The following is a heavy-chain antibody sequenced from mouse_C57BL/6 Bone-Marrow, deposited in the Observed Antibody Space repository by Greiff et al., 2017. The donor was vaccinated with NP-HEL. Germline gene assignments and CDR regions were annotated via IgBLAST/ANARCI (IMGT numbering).Heavy chain of an antibody. J-gene: IGHJ2*01. CDR3: ARNWDGYYFGY. CDR2: IYPRSGNT. D-gene: IGHD4-1*01. Sequence: QVQKSGAERGRTGSSVRLSCKASGYTFTSYGISWVKQRTGQGLEWIGEIYPRSGNTYYNEKFKGKATLTADKSSSTAYMELRSLTSEDSEGYVCARNWDGYYFGYWGRGTTLTVSS. V-gene: IGHV1-81*01. CDR1: GYTFTSYG.